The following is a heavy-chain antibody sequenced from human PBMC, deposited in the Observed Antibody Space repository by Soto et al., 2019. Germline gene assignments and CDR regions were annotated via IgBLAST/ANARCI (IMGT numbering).Heavy chain of an antibody. CDR1: GYTFTSYG. Sequence: ASVKVFCKASGYTFTSYGISWVRQAPEQGLEWMGWISAYNGNTNYVQKLQGRVTMTTDTSTSTAYVELSSPRSDVTAVDYCARDRVIVVVPAAIPYYYYYGMDVWGQGTTVTVSS. CDR3: ARDRVIVVVPAAIPYYYYYGMDV. J-gene: IGHJ6*02. V-gene: IGHV1-18*01. CDR2: ISAYNGNT. D-gene: IGHD2-2*01.